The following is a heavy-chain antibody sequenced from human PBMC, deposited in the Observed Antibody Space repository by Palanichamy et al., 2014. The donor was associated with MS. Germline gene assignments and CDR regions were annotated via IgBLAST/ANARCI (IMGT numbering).Heavy chain of an antibody. D-gene: IGHD4-23*01. V-gene: IGHV3-23*01. CDR2: ISGSGGST. CDR1: GFTFSSYA. CDR3: AKGVGGGNSGVASIDY. Sequence: EVQLLESGGGLVQPGGSLRLSCAASGFTFSSYAMSWVRQAPGKGLEWVSAISGSGGSTYYADSVKGRFTISRDNSKNTLYLQMNSLRAEDTAVYYCAKGVGGGNSGVASIDYWGQGTLVTVSS. J-gene: IGHJ4*02.